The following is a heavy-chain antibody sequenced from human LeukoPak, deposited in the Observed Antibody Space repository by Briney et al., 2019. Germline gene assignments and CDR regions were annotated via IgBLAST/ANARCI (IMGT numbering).Heavy chain of an antibody. D-gene: IGHD3-10*01. Sequence: GGSLRLSCAASGFTFSTHWMYWVRQAPGNELVWVSRISGDGSGTSYADSVKGRFTISRDNAKDTLYLQMTSLRVEDTAVYPCASLLTPYHGSGGGGMDVWGQGTTVTVSS. J-gene: IGHJ6*02. CDR1: GFTFSTHW. V-gene: IGHV3-74*01. CDR2: ISGDGSGT. CDR3: ASLLTPYHGSGGGGMDV.